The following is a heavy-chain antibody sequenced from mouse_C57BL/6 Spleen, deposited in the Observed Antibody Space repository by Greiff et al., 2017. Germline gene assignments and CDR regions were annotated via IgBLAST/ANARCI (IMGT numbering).Heavy chain of an antibody. CDR2: IYPGDGDT. CDR1: GYAFSSSW. D-gene: IGHD1-1*01. V-gene: IGHV1-82*01. Sequence: QVQLHQSGPELVKPGASVKISCKASGYAFSSSWMNWVKQRPGKGLEWIGRIYPGDGDTNYNGKFKGKATLTADKSSSTAYMQLSSLTSEDSAVYFCARPITTVVANWYFDVWGTGTTVTVSS. J-gene: IGHJ1*03. CDR3: ARPITTVVANWYFDV.